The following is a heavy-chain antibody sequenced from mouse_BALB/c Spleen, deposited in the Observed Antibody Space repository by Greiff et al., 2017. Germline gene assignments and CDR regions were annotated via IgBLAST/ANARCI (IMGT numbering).Heavy chain of an antibody. V-gene: IGHV1-54*01. CDR3: ARGPTVVARGYAMDY. D-gene: IGHD1-1*01. J-gene: IGHJ4*01. CDR1: GYAFTNYL. Sequence: VKLQESGAELVRPGTSVKVSCKASGYAFTNYLIEWVKQRPGQGLEWIGVINPGSGGTNYNEKFKGKATLTADKSSSTAYMQLSSLTSDDSAVYFCARGPTVVARGYAMDYWGQGTSVTVSS. CDR2: INPGSGGT.